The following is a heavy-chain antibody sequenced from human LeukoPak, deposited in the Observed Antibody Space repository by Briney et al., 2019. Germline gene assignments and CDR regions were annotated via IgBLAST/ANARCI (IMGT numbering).Heavy chain of an antibody. J-gene: IGHJ6*04. V-gene: IGHV4-59*01. CDR1: GGSISSYY. Sequence: SETLSLTCTVSGGSISSYYWSWIRQPPGKGLEWIGYIYYSGSTNYNPSLKSRVTISVDTSKNQFSLKLSSVTAADTAVYYCASRYSSGWYYGMDVWGKGTTVTVSS. D-gene: IGHD6-19*01. CDR2: IYYSGST. CDR3: ASRYSSGWYYGMDV.